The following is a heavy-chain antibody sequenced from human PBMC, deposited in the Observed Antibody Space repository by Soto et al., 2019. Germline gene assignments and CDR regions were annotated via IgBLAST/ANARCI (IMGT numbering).Heavy chain of an antibody. CDR3: ARATRTLRSRNCDY. V-gene: IGHV4-31*03. J-gene: IGHJ4*02. CDR1: GGSISTVGHY. CDR2: IYRTGGT. D-gene: IGHD1-1*01. Sequence: SETLSLTCSVSGGSISTVGHYWTLIRQPPGKGLEWIGSIYRTGGTYYSKSLRSRLTMSVDTSKSQFYLRLSSVNAADTAVYYCARATRTLRSRNCDYWGQGSLVPSPQ.